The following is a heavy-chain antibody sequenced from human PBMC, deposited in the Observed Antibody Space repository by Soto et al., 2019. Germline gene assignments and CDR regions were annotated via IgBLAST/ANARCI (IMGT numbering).Heavy chain of an antibody. V-gene: IGHV3-23*01. CDR1: GVTFSSYA. J-gene: IGHJ4*02. CDR2: ISGSGGST. Sequence: GGSLRLSCAGSGVTFSSYAMSWVRQAPGKGLEWVSAISGSGGSTYYADSVKGRFTISRDNSKNTLYLQMNSLRAEDTAVYYCARIPLFTVGALYYFDYWGQGTLVTVSS. CDR3: ARIPLFTVGALYYFDY. D-gene: IGHD3-10*01.